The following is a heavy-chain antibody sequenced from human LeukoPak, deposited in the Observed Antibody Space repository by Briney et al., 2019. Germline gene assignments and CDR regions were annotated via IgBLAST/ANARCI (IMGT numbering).Heavy chain of an antibody. CDR1: GFTFSSYG. D-gene: IGHD4-17*01. J-gene: IGHJ4*02. CDR3: ARGPTVTTKYPGY. CDR2: ISYDGSNK. V-gene: IGHV3-30*03. Sequence: PGGSLRLSCAASGFTFSSYGMHWVRQAPGKGLEWVAVISYDGSNKYYADSVKGRFTISRDNSKNTLYLQMNSLRAEDTAVYYCARGPTVTTKYPGYWGQGTLVTVSS.